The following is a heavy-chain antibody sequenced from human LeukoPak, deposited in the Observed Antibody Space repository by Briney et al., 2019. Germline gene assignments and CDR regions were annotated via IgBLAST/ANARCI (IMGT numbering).Heavy chain of an antibody. D-gene: IGHD3-16*01. J-gene: IGHJ4*02. CDR3: ARDGGPPGFDY. CDR2: IYYSGST. Sequence: PSETLSLTCTVSGGSISSYYWSWIRQPPGKGLEWIGYIYYSGSTNYNPSLKSRVTISVDTSTNQFSLKLSSVTAADTAVYYCARDGGPPGFDYWGQGTLVTVSS. V-gene: IGHV4-59*01. CDR1: GGSISSYY.